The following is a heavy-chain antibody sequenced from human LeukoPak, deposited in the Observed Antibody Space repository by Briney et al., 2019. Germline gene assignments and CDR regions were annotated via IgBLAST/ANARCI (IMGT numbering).Heavy chain of an antibody. Sequence: SGTLSLTCAVYGGSFSGYYWSWIRQPPGKGLEWIGEINHSGSTNYNPSLKSRVTISVDTSKNQFSLKLSSVTAADTAVYYCASRTYYYGSGSYWNYWGQGTLVTVSS. J-gene: IGHJ4*02. CDR2: INHSGST. CDR1: GGSFSGYY. V-gene: IGHV4-34*01. CDR3: ASRTYYYGSGSYWNY. D-gene: IGHD3-10*01.